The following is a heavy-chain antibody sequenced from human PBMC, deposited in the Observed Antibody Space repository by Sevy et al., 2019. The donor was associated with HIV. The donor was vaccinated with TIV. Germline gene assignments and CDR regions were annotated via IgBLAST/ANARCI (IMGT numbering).Heavy chain of an antibody. CDR1: GFTFSNYV. V-gene: IGHV3-23*01. J-gene: IGHJ4*02. D-gene: IGHD1-26*01. CDR3: ARRIVGAGGYFDY. Sequence: GGSLRLSCAASGFTFSNYVMSWVRQTPGKGLEWVSSIAGSGVNTYYLDTVKGRFIMSRDNSKNTLYLQMNSLRAEDTAVYYCARRIVGAGGYFDYWGQGTLVTVSS. CDR2: IAGSGVNT.